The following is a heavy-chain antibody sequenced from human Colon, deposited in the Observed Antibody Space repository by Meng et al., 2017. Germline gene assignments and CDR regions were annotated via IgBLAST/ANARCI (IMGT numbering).Heavy chain of an antibody. CDR1: GFTFSSYA. CDR3: ARDPLEKHQRGYFDY. J-gene: IGHJ4*02. CDR2: ISYDGSNK. D-gene: IGHD1-1*01. V-gene: IGHV3-30*01. Sequence: GGSLRLSCAVSGFTFSSYAMHWVRQAPGKGLEWVAVISYDGSNKYNADSVEGRFTISRDNSKNTLYLQMNSLRAEDTDVYYCARDPLEKHQRGYFDYWGQGTLVTVSS.